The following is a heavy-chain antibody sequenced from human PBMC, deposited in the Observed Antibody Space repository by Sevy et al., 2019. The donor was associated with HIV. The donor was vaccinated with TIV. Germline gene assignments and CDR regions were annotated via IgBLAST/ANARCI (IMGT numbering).Heavy chain of an antibody. CDR2: ISWNSDSI. V-gene: IGHV3-9*01. CDR1: GFTFDDYA. Sequence: GGSLRLSCAASGFTFDDYAMHWVRQAPGKGLEWVSGISWNSDSIGYADSVKGRFTISRDNAKNSLYLQMNSLRAEDTAFYYCAKDVSAYYYDSSGLNWFDPWGQGALVTVSS. J-gene: IGHJ5*02. D-gene: IGHD3-22*01. CDR3: AKDVSAYYYDSSGLNWFDP.